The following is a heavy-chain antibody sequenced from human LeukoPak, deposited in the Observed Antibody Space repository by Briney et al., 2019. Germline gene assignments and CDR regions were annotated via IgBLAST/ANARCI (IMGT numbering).Heavy chain of an antibody. CDR3: ARDPENYYDSGILKTHDY. J-gene: IGHJ4*02. V-gene: IGHV1-46*01. CDR1: GYTFTSYY. D-gene: IGHD3-22*01. CDR2: INPSGGST. Sequence: AASVKVSCKASGYTFTSYYMHWVRQAPGQGLEWMGIINPSGGSTSYAQKLQGRVTMTTDTSTSTAYMELRSLRSDDTAVYYCARDPENYYDSGILKTHDYWGQGTLVTVSS.